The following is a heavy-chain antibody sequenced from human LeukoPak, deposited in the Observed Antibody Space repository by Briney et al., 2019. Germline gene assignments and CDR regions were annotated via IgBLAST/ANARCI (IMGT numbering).Heavy chain of an antibody. D-gene: IGHD6-13*01. Sequence: ASVKVSCKASGYTFTGYYMHWVRQAPGQGLEWMGWINPNSGGTNSAQKFQGGVTMTRDTSISTAYMELSRLKSDDTAVYYCARQKAGTDAFDIWGLGTMVTVSS. V-gene: IGHV1-2*02. J-gene: IGHJ3*02. CDR2: INPNSGGT. CDR3: ARQKAGTDAFDI. CDR1: GYTFTGYY.